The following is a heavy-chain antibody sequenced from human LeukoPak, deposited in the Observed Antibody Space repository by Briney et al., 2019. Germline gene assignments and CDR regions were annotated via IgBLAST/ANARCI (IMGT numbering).Heavy chain of an antibody. D-gene: IGHD6-19*01. CDR2: IIPIFGTA. J-gene: IGHJ3*02. CDR1: GGTFSSYA. V-gene: IGHV1-69*13. CDR3: ASGTGPRGKQWLLAFDI. Sequence: SVKVSCKASGGTFSSYAISWVRQAPGQGLEWMGGIIPIFGTANYAQKFQGRVTITADESTSTAYMELSSLRSEDTAVYYCASGTGPRGKQWLLAFDIWGQGTMVTVSS.